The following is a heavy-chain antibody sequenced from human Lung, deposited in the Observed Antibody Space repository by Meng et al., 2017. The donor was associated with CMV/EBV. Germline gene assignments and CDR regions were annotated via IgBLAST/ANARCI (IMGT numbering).Heavy chain of an antibody. CDR1: GGSISSSSYY. CDR3: ARDATIFGVVDPYYYGMDV. CDR2: IYYSGST. V-gene: IGHV4-39*02. Sequence: SXTLSLTCTVSGGSISSSSYYWGWIRQPPGKGLEWIGSIYYSGSTYYNPSLKSRVTISVDTSKNQFSLKLSSVTAADTAVYYCARDATIFGVVDPYYYGMDVWGHGTTVTVSS. J-gene: IGHJ6*02. D-gene: IGHD3-3*01.